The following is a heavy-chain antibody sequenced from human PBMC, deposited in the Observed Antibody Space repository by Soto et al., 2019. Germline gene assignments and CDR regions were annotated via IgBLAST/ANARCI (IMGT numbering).Heavy chain of an antibody. CDR1: GFTFSSYA. V-gene: IGHV3-23*01. CDR2: ISGSGGST. Sequence: GSLRLSCAASGFTFSSYAMSWVRQAPGKGLEWVSAISGSGGSTYYADSVKGRFTISRDNSKNTLYLQVNRLRAEDTAVYYCAKDPEYGDYGGYFDYWGQGTLVTVSS. J-gene: IGHJ4*02. D-gene: IGHD4-17*01. CDR3: AKDPEYGDYGGYFDY.